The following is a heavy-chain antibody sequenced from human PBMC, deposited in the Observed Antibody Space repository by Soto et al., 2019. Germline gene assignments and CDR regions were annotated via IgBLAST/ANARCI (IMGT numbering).Heavy chain of an antibody. Sequence: QVQLVQSEGEVKKPGASVKVSCKTSGYSFTTYGISWVRKAPGQGLEWMGWISAYNGNTNYAQKLQGRVTMTTDTSTSTAYMELRSLRSDDTAVYYCAREGPAPYYYYGMDVWGQGSTVTVSS. CDR1: GYSFTTYG. CDR2: ISAYNGNT. CDR3: AREGPAPYYYYGMDV. J-gene: IGHJ6*02. V-gene: IGHV1-18*01.